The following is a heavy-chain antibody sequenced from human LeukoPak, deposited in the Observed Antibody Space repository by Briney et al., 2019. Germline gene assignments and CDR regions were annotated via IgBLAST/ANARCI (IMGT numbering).Heavy chain of an antibody. CDR3: GRGPVGFGELNY. J-gene: IGHJ4*02. V-gene: IGHV3-30-3*01. CDR1: GFTFSSYA. CDR2: ISYDGSNK. D-gene: IGHD3-10*01. Sequence: GGSLRLSCAASGFTFSSYAMHWVRQAPGKGLEWVAVISYDGSNKFYADSVKGRFTLSRDNSKNTLYLQMNSLRIEDTAVYYCGRGPVGFGELNYWGQGTLVTVSS.